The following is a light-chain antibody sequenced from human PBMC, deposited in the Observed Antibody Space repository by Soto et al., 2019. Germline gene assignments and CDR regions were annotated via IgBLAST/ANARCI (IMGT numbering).Light chain of an antibody. V-gene: IGLV2-14*01. CDR1: RSDVGSYNY. Sequence: QSALTQPASVSGSPGQSITISCTGTRSDVGSYNYVSWYQQHPGKAPKLTIYDVTNRPSGVSNRFSGSKSGNTASLTISGLQAEDEADYYCASYASTTTLGVFGTG. CDR2: DVT. CDR3: ASYASTTTLGV. J-gene: IGLJ1*01.